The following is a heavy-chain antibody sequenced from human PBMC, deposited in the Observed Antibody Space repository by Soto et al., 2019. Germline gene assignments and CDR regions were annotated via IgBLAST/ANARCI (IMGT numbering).Heavy chain of an antibody. CDR3: ARGPSTVATWLDY. CDR1: GFTFSSYA. J-gene: IGHJ4*02. V-gene: IGHV3-64*02. Sequence: PGGSLRLSCAASGFTFSSYAMHWVRQAPGKGLEYVSAISDNGGTTYYADSVKGRFTISRDNSKNTLYIQMGSLRAEDMAVYYYARGPSTVATWLDYWGQGSLVPVSS. D-gene: IGHD4-17*01. CDR2: ISDNGGTT.